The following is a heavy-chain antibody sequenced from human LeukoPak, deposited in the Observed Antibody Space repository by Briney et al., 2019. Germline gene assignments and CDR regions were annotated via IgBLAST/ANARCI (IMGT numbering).Heavy chain of an antibody. J-gene: IGHJ4*02. D-gene: IGHD2-2*01. CDR2: IYYSGST. CDR1: GGSISSSSYY. Sequence: SETLSLTCTVFGGSISSSSYYWGWIRQPPGKGLEWIGSIYYSGSTYYNPSLKSRVTISVDTSKNQFSLKLSSVTAADAAVYYCASPGYCSSTSCFPLFASWGQGTLVTVSS. CDR3: ASPGYCSSTSCFPLFAS. V-gene: IGHV4-39*01.